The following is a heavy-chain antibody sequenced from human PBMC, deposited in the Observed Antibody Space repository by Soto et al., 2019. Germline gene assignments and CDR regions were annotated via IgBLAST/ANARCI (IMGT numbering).Heavy chain of an antibody. CDR1: GFTFSSYS. D-gene: IGHD5-12*01. CDR2: ISSSSSYI. V-gene: IGHV3-21*01. Sequence: EVQLVESGGGLVKPGGSLRLSCAASGFTFSSYSMNWVRQAPGKGLEWVSSISSSSSYIYYADSVKGRFTISRDNAKNSLYLQMNSLRAEDTAVYYCARDGVIVEMATIELTKLPNYYYYYGMDVWGQGTTVTVSS. CDR3: ARDGVIVEMATIELTKLPNYYYYYGMDV. J-gene: IGHJ6*02.